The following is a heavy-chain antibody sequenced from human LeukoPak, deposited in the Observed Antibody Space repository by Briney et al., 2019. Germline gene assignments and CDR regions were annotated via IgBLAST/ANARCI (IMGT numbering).Heavy chain of an antibody. D-gene: IGHD3-3*01. CDR2: IDRADDK. CDR3: ARIRAGYDFWSGYSPGAFDI. J-gene: IGHJ3*02. V-gene: IGHV2-70*11. Sequence: SGPALVKPTQTLTLTCTFFGFSLSTSGMWVSWIRQPPVKALEWLARIDRADDKYYSTSLKTRLTISKDTSKTQVVLTMTNMDPVDTATYYCARIRAGYDFWSGYSPGAFDIWGQGTMVTVSS. CDR1: GFSLSTSGMW.